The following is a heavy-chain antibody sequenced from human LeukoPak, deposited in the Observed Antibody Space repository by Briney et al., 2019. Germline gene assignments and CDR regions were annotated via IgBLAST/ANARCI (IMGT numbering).Heavy chain of an antibody. D-gene: IGHD2-2*01. CDR2: IYYSGST. J-gene: IGHJ4*02. CDR1: GCSISSYY. Sequence: PSGTLSLTCTVSGCSISSYYWSWIRQPPGKGLEWIGYIYYSGSTNYNPSPKSLVTISVDTSKNQFSLKLSSVTAADTAVYYCARGPSPFGYWGQGTLVTVSS. V-gene: IGHV4-59*01. CDR3: ARGPSPFGY.